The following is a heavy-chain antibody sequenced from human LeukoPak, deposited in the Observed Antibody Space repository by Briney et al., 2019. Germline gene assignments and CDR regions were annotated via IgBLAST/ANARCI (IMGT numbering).Heavy chain of an antibody. D-gene: IGHD2-8*01. Sequence: GGSLRLSCVASGFTFRNYYMHWVRQVPGKGLVWVSRISGDGSSIFYADSVKGRFTISRDNAKNSLYVQMNSLRADDSAVYYCARSSNGVYIQWGQGTLVTVSS. J-gene: IGHJ4*02. V-gene: IGHV3-74*01. CDR3: ARSSNGVYIQ. CDR2: ISGDGSSI. CDR1: GFTFRNYY.